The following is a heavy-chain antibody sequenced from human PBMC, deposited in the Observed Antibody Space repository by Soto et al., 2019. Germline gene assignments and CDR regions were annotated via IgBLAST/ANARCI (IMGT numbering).Heavy chain of an antibody. V-gene: IGHV1-69*01. J-gene: IGHJ6*02. CDR3: ARGPSPHCSSTSYYYYYGMDV. CDR1: GGTFSSYA. D-gene: IGHD2-2*01. Sequence: QVQLVQSGAEVKKPGSSVKVSCKASGGTFSSYAISWVRQAPGQGLEWMGGIIPIFGTANYAQKFQGRVTITADESTSTAYMELSSLRSEDTAVYYCARGPSPHCSSTSYYYYYGMDVWGQGTTVTVSS. CDR2: IIPIFGTA.